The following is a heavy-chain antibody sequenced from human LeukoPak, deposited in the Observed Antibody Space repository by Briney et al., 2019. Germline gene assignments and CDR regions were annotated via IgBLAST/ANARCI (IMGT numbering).Heavy chain of an antibody. CDR2: IYSSGNT. D-gene: IGHD1-14*01. V-gene: IGHV4-59*08. CDR3: ARRGSGASLEYYFDL. Sequence: SETLSLTCTVSGGSISSYYWSWIRQPPGKGLEYIGYIYSSGNTNSNPSLNSRVTISVDTSKNQFSLKLSSVTAADTAVYYCARRGSGASLEYYFDLWGRGTLVTVSS. J-gene: IGHJ2*01. CDR1: GGSISSYY.